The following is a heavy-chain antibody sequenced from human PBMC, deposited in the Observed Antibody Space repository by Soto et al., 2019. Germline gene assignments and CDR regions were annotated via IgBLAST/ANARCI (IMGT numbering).Heavy chain of an antibody. J-gene: IGHJ5*02. CDR1: GGSVISGSYY. CDR3: ASGGDLTGYLLSDP. D-gene: IGHD3-9*01. Sequence: SETLSLTCTVSGGSVISGSYYWSWIRQPPGKGLEWIGYIYYSGSTNYNPSLKCRVTISVDTSKNQFSLKLSSVTAADTAVYYCASGGDLTGYLLSDPWGQGTLVTVSS. V-gene: IGHV4-61*01. CDR2: IYYSGST.